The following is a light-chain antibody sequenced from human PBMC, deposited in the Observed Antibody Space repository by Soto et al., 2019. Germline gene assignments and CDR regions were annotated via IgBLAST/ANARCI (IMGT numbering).Light chain of an antibody. CDR3: QQYGSSILT. CDR1: QSVSSSY. CDR2: GAS. Sequence: EIVLTQSPGTLSLSPGERATLSCRASQSVSSSYLAWYQQKPGQAPRLLIYGASSRGTGIPDRFSGSGSGTDFTLTISRLEPEDFAVYYCQQYGSSILTFGGGTKVEIK. J-gene: IGKJ4*01. V-gene: IGKV3-20*01.